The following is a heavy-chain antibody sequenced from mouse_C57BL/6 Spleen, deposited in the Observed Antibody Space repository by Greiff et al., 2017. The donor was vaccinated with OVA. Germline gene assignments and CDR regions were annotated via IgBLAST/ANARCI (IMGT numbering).Heavy chain of an antibody. CDR2: IYPRSGNT. V-gene: IGHV1-81*01. D-gene: IGHD2-4*01. CDR3: AREGYDYYPTFWYFDV. CDR1: GYTFTSYG. Sequence: QLQQSGAELARPGASVKLSCKASGYTFTSYGISWVKQRTGQGLEWIGEIYPRSGNTYYNEKFKGKATLTADKSSSTAYMELRSLTSEDSAVYFCAREGYDYYPTFWYFDVWGTGTTVTVSS. J-gene: IGHJ1*03.